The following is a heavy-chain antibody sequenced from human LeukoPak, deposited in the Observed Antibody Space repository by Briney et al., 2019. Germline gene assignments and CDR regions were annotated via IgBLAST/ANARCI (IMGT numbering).Heavy chain of an antibody. D-gene: IGHD4-17*01. Sequence: GGSLRLSCAASGFTFSSYAMHWVRQAPGKGLEWVAVISYDGSNKYYADSVKGRFTISRDNSKNTLYLKMNSLRAEDTAVYYCARAHVDYEFFDYWGQGTLVTVSS. CDR3: ARAHVDYEFFDY. CDR1: GFTFSSYA. V-gene: IGHV3-30*04. CDR2: ISYDGSNK. J-gene: IGHJ4*02.